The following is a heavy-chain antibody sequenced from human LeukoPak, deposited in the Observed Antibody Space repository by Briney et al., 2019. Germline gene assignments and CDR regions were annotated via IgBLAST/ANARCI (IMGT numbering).Heavy chain of an antibody. D-gene: IGHD6-19*01. CDR1: GFTFSNYA. J-gene: IGHJ4*02. Sequence: PGGSLRLSCAACGFTFSNYAMRWVRLPPRPGLERVSGISGSGDSTYYADSAQGRFTISRDNSKNTLYLQMNSLRAEDTAVYYCARRSGIAVAGAFDYWGQGTLVTVSS. CDR2: ISGSGDST. CDR3: ARRSGIAVAGAFDY. V-gene: IGHV3-23*01.